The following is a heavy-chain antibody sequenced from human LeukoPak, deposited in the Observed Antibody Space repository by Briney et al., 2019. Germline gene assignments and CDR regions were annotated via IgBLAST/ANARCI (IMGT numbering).Heavy chain of an antibody. D-gene: IGHD3-22*01. CDR1: RFTFSNYG. J-gene: IGHJ4*02. CDR2: INSRSSTI. V-gene: IGHV3-48*01. Sequence: GGSLRPSCAASRFTFSNYGVNWVRQAPGKGLERVSYINSRSSTIYYADSVRGRFTISRDNAKNSLYLQMNSLKAEDTAIYYCAAGEYYYDSSGYYGYWGQGTLVTVSS. CDR3: AAGEYYYDSSGYYGY.